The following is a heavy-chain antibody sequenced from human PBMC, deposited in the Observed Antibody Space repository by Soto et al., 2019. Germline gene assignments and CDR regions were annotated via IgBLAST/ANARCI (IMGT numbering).Heavy chain of an antibody. CDR2: INHSGNT. D-gene: IGHD1-26*01. Sequence: SDTLSLTCAVYRGSLSGYYWSWIRQPPGKALEWIGEINHSGNTNYNPSLKSRVTMSVDTSKNQLFLNLSSVTAADTAMYYCARHHVRGRTIAGAAEFWGQGTLVTVSS. CDR3: ARHHVRGRTIAGAAEF. V-gene: IGHV4-34*01. CDR1: RGSLSGYY. J-gene: IGHJ4*02.